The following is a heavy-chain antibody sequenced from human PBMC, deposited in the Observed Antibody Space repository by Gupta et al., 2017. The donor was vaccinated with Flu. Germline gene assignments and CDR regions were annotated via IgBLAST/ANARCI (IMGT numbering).Heavy chain of an antibody. J-gene: IGHJ4*02. CDR1: GYSLSDSY. CDR3: ARDDCGRISCPWDY. CDR2: SNPFNGET. V-gene: IGHV1-2*06. D-gene: IGHD2-21*01. Sequence: SGYSLSDSYLHCVRQAPGQGLEWMGRSNPFNGETHYAQKFQGRVTLTSDTSINTAHMEGSRLASDATAVYYCARDDCGRISCPWDYWGQGTLVTVSS.